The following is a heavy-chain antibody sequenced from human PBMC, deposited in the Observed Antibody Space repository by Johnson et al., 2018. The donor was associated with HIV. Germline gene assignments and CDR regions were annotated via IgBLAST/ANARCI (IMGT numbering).Heavy chain of an antibody. CDR1: GFTFSSYW. CDR3: AKGAYYYDSSGYHYDVPRGAFDI. CDR2: IKQDGSER. V-gene: IGHV3-7*03. D-gene: IGHD3-22*01. J-gene: IGHJ3*02. Sequence: VQLVESGGGLVLPGGSLRLSCIGSGFTFSSYWMSWVRQAPGKGLEWVATIKQDGSERYHVDSVKGRFTISRDNAKKSLYLQMKSLRAEDTAVYYCAKGAYYYDSSGYHYDVPRGAFDIWGQGTMVTVSS.